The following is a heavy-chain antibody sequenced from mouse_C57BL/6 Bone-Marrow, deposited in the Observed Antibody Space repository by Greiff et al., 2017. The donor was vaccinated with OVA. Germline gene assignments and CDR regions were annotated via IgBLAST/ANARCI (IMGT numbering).Heavy chain of an antibody. CDR2: IDPETVGT. CDR3: TRSTYYYGSSVDY. V-gene: IGHV1-15*01. J-gene: IGHJ2*01. Sequence: VQVVESGAELVRPGASVTLSCKASGNTFTDYEMHWVKQTPVHGLEWIGAIDPETVGTAYNQKFKGKAILTADKSSSTAYMELRSLTSEDSAVYYCTRSTYYYGSSVDYWGQGTTLTVSS. CDR1: GNTFTDYE. D-gene: IGHD1-1*01.